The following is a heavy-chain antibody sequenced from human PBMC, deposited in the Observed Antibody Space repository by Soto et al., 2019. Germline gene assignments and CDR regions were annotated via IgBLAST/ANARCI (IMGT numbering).Heavy chain of an antibody. CDR2: INAVIGNT. CDR1: GGTFSSYA. CDR3: ARDPYSNYWFDP. V-gene: IGHV1-3*01. Sequence: ASVKVSCKASGGTFSSYAISWVRQAPGQRLEWIGWINAVIGNTKYSQKFQGRVTITRDTSASTAYMELSSLRSEDTAVYYCARDPYSNYWFDPWGQGTLVTSPQ. J-gene: IGHJ5*02. D-gene: IGHD4-4*01.